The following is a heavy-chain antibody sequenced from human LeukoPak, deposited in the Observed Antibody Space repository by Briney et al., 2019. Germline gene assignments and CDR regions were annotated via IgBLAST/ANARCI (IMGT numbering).Heavy chain of an antibody. D-gene: IGHD6-13*01. Sequence: GASVKVSCKASGGTFSSYAISWVRQAPGQGLEWMGGIIPIFGTANYAQKFQGRVTITADESTSTAYMELSSLRSEDTAVYYCARDGLIAAAGTTYYYTDVWGKETTVTISS. CDR2: IIPIFGTA. J-gene: IGHJ6*03. CDR3: ARDGLIAAAGTTYYYTDV. V-gene: IGHV1-69*13. CDR1: GGTFSSYA.